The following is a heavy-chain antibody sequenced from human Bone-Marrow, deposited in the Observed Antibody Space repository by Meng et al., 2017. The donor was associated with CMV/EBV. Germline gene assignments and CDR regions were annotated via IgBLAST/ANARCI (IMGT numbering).Heavy chain of an antibody. J-gene: IGHJ5*02. CDR3: AKAGCSSTSCRRDWFDP. Sequence: ASVKVSCKASGYTFTGYYMHWVRQAPGQGLEWMGWINPNSGGTNYAQKFQGRVTMTRDTSISTAYMELSRLRSDDTAVYYCAKAGCSSTSCRRDWFDPWGQGTLVTVSS. V-gene: IGHV1-2*02. D-gene: IGHD2-2*01. CDR2: INPNSGGT. CDR1: GYTFTGYY.